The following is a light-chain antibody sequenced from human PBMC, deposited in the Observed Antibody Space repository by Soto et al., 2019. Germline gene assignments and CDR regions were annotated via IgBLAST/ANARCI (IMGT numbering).Light chain of an antibody. CDR1: QSVGSW. J-gene: IGKJ1*01. Sequence: DIQSTQSPATLSASVGDRVTITCRASQSVGSWLAWYQQKPGKAPKLLIYKASRLESGVPSRFSGSESGTEFTLTISNLQPDDFATYYCQQYHKFWTFGQGTKVDIK. CDR2: KAS. CDR3: QQYHKFWT. V-gene: IGKV1-5*03.